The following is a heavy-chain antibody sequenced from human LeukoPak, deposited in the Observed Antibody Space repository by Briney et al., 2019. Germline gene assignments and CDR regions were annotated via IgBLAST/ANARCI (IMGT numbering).Heavy chain of an antibody. CDR2: ISYSGNT. CDR3: ARVGTVTTVGIPYYYYGMDV. J-gene: IGHJ6*02. V-gene: IGHV4-31*03. Sequence: KPSETLSLTCTVSGASISSGGCYWSWIRQLPGKGLGWIGYISYSGNTYYNPSLKSRLNMSLDTSENQFSLKLSSVTAADTAVYYCARVGTVTTVGIPYYYYGMDVWGQGTTVTVSS. D-gene: IGHD4-17*01. CDR1: GASISSGGCY.